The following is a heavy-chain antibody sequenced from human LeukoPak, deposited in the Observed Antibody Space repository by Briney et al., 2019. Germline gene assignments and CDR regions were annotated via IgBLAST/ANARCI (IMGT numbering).Heavy chain of an antibody. CDR1: GFTFSNHN. CDR3: ARDNTAMVRAFDI. V-gene: IGHV3-48*01. J-gene: IGHJ4*02. CDR2: ISGRGEAI. Sequence: GGSLRLSCAASGFTFSNHNMDWVRQAPGKGLEWISYISGRGEAIFYADSVQGRFTISRDNAKNSIYLQMNGLTAEDTAVYYCARDNTAMVRAFDIWGQGTLVTVSS. D-gene: IGHD5-18*01.